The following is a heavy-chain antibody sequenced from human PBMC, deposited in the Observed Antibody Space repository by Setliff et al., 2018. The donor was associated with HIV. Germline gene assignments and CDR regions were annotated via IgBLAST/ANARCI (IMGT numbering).Heavy chain of an antibody. Sequence: GSLRLSCTASGFTFGDYAMSWVRQAPGKGLEWVGFIRSKAYGGTTEYAASVKGRFTISRDDSKNTLYLQMNSLKTEDTAVYYCSTTTSNGYPWALDIWGQGTMVTVSS. D-gene: IGHD3-22*01. CDR3: STTTSNGYPWALDI. CDR2: IRSKAYGGTT. V-gene: IGHV3-49*04. CDR1: GFTFGDYA. J-gene: IGHJ3*02.